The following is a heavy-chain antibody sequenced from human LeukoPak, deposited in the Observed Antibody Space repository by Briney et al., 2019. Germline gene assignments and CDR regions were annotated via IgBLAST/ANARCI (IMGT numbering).Heavy chain of an antibody. V-gene: IGHV4-39*01. CDR1: GDSISSSSSYY. CDR3: ARRGGLYYFDQ. D-gene: IGHD3-10*01. J-gene: IGHJ4*02. Sequence: SGTLSLTCTVSGDSISSSSSYYWGWIRQPPGKGLEWIGSIYYSGSTHYNPSLKSRVTISADTSKNQFSLKLISVTAADTAVYYCARRGGLYYFDQWGQGTLVTVSS. CDR2: IYYSGST.